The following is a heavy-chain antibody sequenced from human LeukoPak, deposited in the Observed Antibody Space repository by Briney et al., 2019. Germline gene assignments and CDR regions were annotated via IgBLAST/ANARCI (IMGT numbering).Heavy chain of an antibody. J-gene: IGHJ6*04. D-gene: IGHD6-13*01. Sequence: SVKVSCKASGGTFSSYAISWVRQAPGQGLEWMGGIIPIFGTANYAQKFQGRVTITADESTGTAYMELSSLRSEDTAVYYCARGVIAAAGTRYYYYYYGMDVWGKGTTVTVSS. CDR1: GGTFSSYA. V-gene: IGHV1-69*01. CDR2: IIPIFGTA. CDR3: ARGVIAAAGTRYYYYYYGMDV.